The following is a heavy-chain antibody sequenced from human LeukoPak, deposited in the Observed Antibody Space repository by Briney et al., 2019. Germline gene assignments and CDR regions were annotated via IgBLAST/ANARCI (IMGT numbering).Heavy chain of an antibody. CDR3: ARDGDRYCSGGSCYAGYFQH. J-gene: IGHJ1*01. D-gene: IGHD2-15*01. CDR2: IYYSGST. CDR1: GGSISSSSYY. Sequence: SETLSLTCTVSGGSISSSSYYWGWIRQPPGKGLEWIGSIYYSGSTNYNPSLKSRVTISVDTSKNQFSLKLSSVTAADTAVYYCARDGDRYCSGGSCYAGYFQHWGQGTLVTVSS. V-gene: IGHV4-39*07.